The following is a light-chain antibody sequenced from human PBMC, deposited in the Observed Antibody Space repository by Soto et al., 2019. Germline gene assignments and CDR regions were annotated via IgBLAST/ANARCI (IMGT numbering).Light chain of an antibody. Sequence: DIQMTQSPSSLSASLGDRVTITCRASQSISNYLHWYQQKIGKGPKVLIYSASSIQSGVPSRFNGSGSGTDFTLTISSLQPEDFATYYCQQSYSTPTWTFGQGTKVDIK. CDR2: SAS. V-gene: IGKV1-39*01. CDR1: QSISNY. CDR3: QQSYSTPTWT. J-gene: IGKJ1*01.